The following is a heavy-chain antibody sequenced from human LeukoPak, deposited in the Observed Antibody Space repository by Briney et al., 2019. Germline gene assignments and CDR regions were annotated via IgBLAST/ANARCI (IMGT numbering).Heavy chain of an antibody. Sequence: SETLSLTCAVYGGSFSGYYWSWIRQPPGKGLEWIGEINHSGSTNYNLSLKSRVTISVDTSKNQFSLKLSSVTAADTAVYYCARLKEQLVDYWGQGTLVTVSS. V-gene: IGHV4-34*01. CDR2: INHSGST. D-gene: IGHD6-13*01. CDR1: GGSFSGYY. J-gene: IGHJ4*02. CDR3: ARLKEQLVDY.